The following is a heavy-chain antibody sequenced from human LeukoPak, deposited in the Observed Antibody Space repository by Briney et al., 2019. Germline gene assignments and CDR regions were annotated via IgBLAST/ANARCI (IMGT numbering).Heavy chain of an antibody. CDR3: ARGENVDTAMAPDY. CDR1: GGSVSGYY. CDR2: INHSGST. Sequence: SETLSLTCAVYGGSVSGYYWSWIRQPPGKGLEWIGEINHSGSTNYNPSLKSRVTISVDTSKNQFSLKLSSVTAADTAVYYCARGENVDTAMAPDYWGQGTLVTVSS. J-gene: IGHJ4*02. V-gene: IGHV4-34*01. D-gene: IGHD5-18*01.